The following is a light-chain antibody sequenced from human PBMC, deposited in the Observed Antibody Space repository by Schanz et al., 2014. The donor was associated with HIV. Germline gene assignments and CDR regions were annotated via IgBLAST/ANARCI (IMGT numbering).Light chain of an antibody. CDR1: QSVSSSY. J-gene: IGKJ2*01. CDR2: GAS. Sequence: EIMMTQSPATLSVSPGDRATLSCRASQSVSSSYLAWYQEKPGQTPSLLIYGASNIETGIPYRFSGSGSGTEFTLTISSLQPEDFAAYYWQQYDSSVITFGQGTKVEIK. V-gene: IGKV3-20*01. CDR3: QQYDSSVIT.